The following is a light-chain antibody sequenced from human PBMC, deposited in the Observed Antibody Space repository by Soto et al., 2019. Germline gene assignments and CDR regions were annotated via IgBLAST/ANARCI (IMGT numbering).Light chain of an antibody. CDR1: EDISEY. J-gene: IGKJ5*01. Sequence: DIQMTQSPSSLSASVGDRVTITCQASEDISEYLNWYQQKPGKAPKLLFYDASHLETGVSSRFSGSGFGTDFTFTISSLQPEDIATYYCQQYDNLLLTFGQGTRLEIK. CDR3: QQYDNLLLT. CDR2: DAS. V-gene: IGKV1-33*01.